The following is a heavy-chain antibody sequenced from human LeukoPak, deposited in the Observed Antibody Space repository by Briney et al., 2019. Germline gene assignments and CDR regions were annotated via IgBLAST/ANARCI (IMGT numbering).Heavy chain of an antibody. D-gene: IGHD6-19*01. CDR3: ARLIPSGIAVEG. CDR2: IYYSGST. CDR1: GGSISSSSYY. Sequence: PSETLSLTCTVSGGSISSSSYYWGWIRQPPGKGLEWIGSIYYSGSTYYNPSLKSRVTISVDTSKNQFSLKLSSVTAADTAVYYCARLIPSGIAVEGWGQGTLVTVSS. V-gene: IGHV4-39*01. J-gene: IGHJ4*02.